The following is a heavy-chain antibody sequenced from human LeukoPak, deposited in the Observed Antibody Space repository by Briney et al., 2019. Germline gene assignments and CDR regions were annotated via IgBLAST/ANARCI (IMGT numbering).Heavy chain of an antibody. D-gene: IGHD3-3*01. Sequence: GGSLRLSCAASGFTFSDAYMDWVRQAPGKGLEWVGRVRNKPNGYTTDYAASVKGRFTISRDDSENSMYLQMNSLRAEDTAVYYCARVIYGSGYYNNRFDPWGQGTLVTVSS. CDR1: GFTFSDAY. J-gene: IGHJ5*02. CDR3: ARVIYGSGYYNNRFDP. CDR2: VRNKPNGYTT. V-gene: IGHV3-72*01.